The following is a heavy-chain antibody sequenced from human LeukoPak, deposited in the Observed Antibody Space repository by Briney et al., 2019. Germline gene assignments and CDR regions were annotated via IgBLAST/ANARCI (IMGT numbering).Heavy chain of an antibody. CDR1: GGSFSGYY. J-gene: IGHJ4*02. V-gene: IGHV4-34*01. CDR2: INHSGST. D-gene: IGHD6-6*01. CDR3: ARRIEYSSSSTHDY. Sequence: SETLSLTCAVYGGSFSGYYWSWIRQPPGKGLEWIGEINHSGSTNYNPSLKSRVAISVDTSKNQFSLKLSSVTAADTAVYYCARRIEYSSSSTHDYWAREPWSPSPQ.